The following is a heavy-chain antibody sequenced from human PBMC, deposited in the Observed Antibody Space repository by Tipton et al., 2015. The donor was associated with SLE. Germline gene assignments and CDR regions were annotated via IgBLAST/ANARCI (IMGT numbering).Heavy chain of an antibody. Sequence: TLSLTCIVSDDSVSSAYYWSWIRQPPGKGLEWIGYIYYSGSTNYNPSLKSRVTISVDTSKNQFSLKLSSVTAADTAVYYCARGRGSSSSGHYWGQGTLVTVSS. CDR2: IYYSGST. CDR3: ARGRGSSSSGHY. V-gene: IGHV4-61*01. J-gene: IGHJ4*02. D-gene: IGHD6-6*01. CDR1: DDSVSSAYY.